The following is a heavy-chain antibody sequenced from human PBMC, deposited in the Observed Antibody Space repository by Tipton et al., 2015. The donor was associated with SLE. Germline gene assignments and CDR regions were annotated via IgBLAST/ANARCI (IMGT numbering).Heavy chain of an antibody. CDR1: GGSISSHY. J-gene: IGHJ4*02. V-gene: IGHV4-4*08. D-gene: IGHD6-19*01. CDR3: ARAQESSDWFPSIIDY. CDR2: IHDSGSS. Sequence: TLSLTCSVSGGSISSHYLSWIRQAPGKGLEWIGYIHDSGSSNYSPSLKSRVTISVDTSKNQVSLKLTSVTAADTAVYYCARAQESSDWFPSIIDYWGQGTLVTVSS.